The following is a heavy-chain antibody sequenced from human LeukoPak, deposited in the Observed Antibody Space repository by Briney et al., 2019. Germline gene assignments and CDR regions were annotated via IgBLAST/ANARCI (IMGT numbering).Heavy chain of an antibody. Sequence: GGSLRLSCTTSGFNFRAYWMGWVRQAPGKGLEWVSSISSSSSYIYYADSVKGRFTISRDNAKNSLYLQMYSLRAEDTAVYYCARDTGYYFDYWGQGTLVTVSS. CDR1: GFNFRAYW. J-gene: IGHJ4*02. CDR3: ARDTGYYFDY. V-gene: IGHV3-21*01. CDR2: ISSSSSYI.